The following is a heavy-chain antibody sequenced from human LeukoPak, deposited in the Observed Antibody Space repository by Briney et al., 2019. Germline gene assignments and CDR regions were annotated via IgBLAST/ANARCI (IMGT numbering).Heavy chain of an antibody. CDR3: ARDVYGSGSYYGINWFDP. D-gene: IGHD3-10*01. CDR2: INPNSGGT. V-gene: IGHV1-2*02. CDR1: GYTFTSYG. Sequence: ASVKVSCKASGYTFTSYGISWVRQAPGQGLEWMGWINPNSGGTNYAQKFQGRVTMTRDTSISTAYMELSRLRSDDTAVYYCARDVYGSGSYYGINWFDPWGQGTLVTVSS. J-gene: IGHJ5*02.